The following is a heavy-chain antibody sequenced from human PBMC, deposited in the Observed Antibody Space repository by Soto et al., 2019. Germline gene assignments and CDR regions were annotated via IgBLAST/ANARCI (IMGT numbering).Heavy chain of an antibody. CDR2: IFPLLEMV. Sequence: QVHLVQSGAEMKKPGSSVKVSCKVSGGDLRNSGISWVRQAPGQGLEWMGGIFPLLEMVDYSQKFQGRVTITADESTNTAYMDLGSLRSEDTAVYYGAKEDGAGFKSWGQGTLVIVSS. J-gene: IGHJ4*02. V-gene: IGHV1-69*04. CDR3: AKEDGAGFKS. CDR1: GGDLRNSG. D-gene: IGHD1-26*01.